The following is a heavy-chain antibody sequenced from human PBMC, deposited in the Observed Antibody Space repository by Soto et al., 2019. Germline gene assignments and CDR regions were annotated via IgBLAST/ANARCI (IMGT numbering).Heavy chain of an antibody. J-gene: IGHJ4*02. Sequence: PSETLSLTCTVSGGSISSSSYYWGWIRQPPGKGLEWIGSIYYSGSTYYNPSLKSRVTISVDTSKNQFSLKLSSVTAADTAAYYCAREVIYGSGSYYTSYFDYWGQGTLVTVSS. CDR1: GGSISSSSYY. V-gene: IGHV4-39*02. CDR2: IYYSGST. D-gene: IGHD3-10*01. CDR3: AREVIYGSGSYYTSYFDY.